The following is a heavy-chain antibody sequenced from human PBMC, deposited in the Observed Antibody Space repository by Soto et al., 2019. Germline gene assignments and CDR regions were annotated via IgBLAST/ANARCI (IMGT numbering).Heavy chain of an antibody. J-gene: IGHJ6*02. Sequence: EGQLLESGGGLVQPGGSLRLSCAASGFTFSSYAMSWVRQAPGKGLEWVSAISGSGGSTYYADSVKGLFTISRDNSKNTLYLQMNSLRADDTAVYYCAKDSNYGAYYYYGMDVWVQGTTVPVSS. CDR1: GFTFSSYA. CDR2: ISGSGGST. CDR3: AKDSNYGAYYYYGMDV. V-gene: IGHV3-23*01. D-gene: IGHD4-17*01.